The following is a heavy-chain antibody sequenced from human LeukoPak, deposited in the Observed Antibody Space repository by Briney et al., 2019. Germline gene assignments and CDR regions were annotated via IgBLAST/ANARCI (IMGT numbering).Heavy chain of an antibody. Sequence: GGSLRLSCAASGFTFSNYWMHWVRQAPGKGLEWVAVISYDGSNKYYADSVKGRFTISRDNSKNTLYLQMNSLRAEGTAVYYCARTIAVAGTRVDYWGQGTLVTVSS. CDR3: ARTIAVAGTRVDY. J-gene: IGHJ4*02. D-gene: IGHD6-19*01. CDR2: ISYDGSNK. CDR1: GFTFSNYW. V-gene: IGHV3-30*05.